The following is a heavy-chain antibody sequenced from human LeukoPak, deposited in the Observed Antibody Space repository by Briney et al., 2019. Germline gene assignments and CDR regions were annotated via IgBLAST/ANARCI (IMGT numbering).Heavy chain of an antibody. D-gene: IGHD3-10*01. CDR1: GFTFKIYS. V-gene: IGHV3-21*05. J-gene: IGHJ4*02. CDR2: ITSTSSDL. CDR3: ARAAGHYFDY. Sequence: PGGSLRLSCVASGFTFKIYSMSWVRQARGKGLEWVSFITSTSSDLFYSDSVKGRFTVSRDNARNSLYLQMNSLTAEDTAVYYCARAAGHYFDYWGQGSLVTVSS.